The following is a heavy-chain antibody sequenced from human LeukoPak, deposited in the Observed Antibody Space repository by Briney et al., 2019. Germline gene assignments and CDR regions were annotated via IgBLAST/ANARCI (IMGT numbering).Heavy chain of an antibody. CDR2: TSYDGSNK. D-gene: IGHD6-19*01. V-gene: IGHV3-30*18. CDR1: GFTFSSYG. J-gene: IGHJ4*02. Sequence: GGSLRLSCAASGFTFSSYGMHWVRQAPGKGLQWVVVTSYDGSNKYYADSVKGRFTISRDNSKNTLYLQMNSLRAEDTAVYYCAKGHSSGWYYLDYWGQGTLVTVSS. CDR3: AKGHSSGWYYLDY.